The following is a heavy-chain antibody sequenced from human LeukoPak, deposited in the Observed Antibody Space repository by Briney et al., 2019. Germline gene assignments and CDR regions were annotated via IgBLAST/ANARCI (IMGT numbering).Heavy chain of an antibody. CDR2: INPDGSEK. Sequence: GGSLRLSCAASGFTFSSYWMSWVRQAPGKGLEWAANINPDGSEKYYVDSVKGRFTISRDNSRNTLYLHMNSLRAEDTAVYYCAKGAWVGSTHFDYWGQGALVTVSS. V-gene: IGHV3-7*03. D-gene: IGHD1-26*01. CDR3: AKGAWVGSTHFDY. CDR1: GFTFSSYW. J-gene: IGHJ4*02.